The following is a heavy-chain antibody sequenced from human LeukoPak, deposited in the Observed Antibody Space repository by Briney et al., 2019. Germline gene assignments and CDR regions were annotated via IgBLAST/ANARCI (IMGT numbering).Heavy chain of an antibody. CDR2: IYHSGST. D-gene: IGHD4-17*01. J-gene: IGHJ3*02. V-gene: IGHV4-4*02. CDR3: ATPGDYGDYGAFDI. Sequence: SGTLSLTCAVSGGSISSSNWLSWVGQPAGKGLEWIGEIYHSGSTNYNPSLKSRVTISVDKSKNQFSLKLSSVTAADTAVYYCATPGDYGDYGAFDIWGQGTMVTVSS. CDR1: GGSISSSNW.